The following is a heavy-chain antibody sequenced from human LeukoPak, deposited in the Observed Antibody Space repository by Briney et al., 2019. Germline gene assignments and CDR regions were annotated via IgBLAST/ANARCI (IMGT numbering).Heavy chain of an antibody. J-gene: IGHJ4*02. Sequence: PGGSLRLFCAASGFTFSSYAMSWVRQAPGKGLECVSGINWNGGSIVYADSVKGRFTISRDNAKNSLYLQMNSLRAEYTALYYCARTAVAGPSYYFDYWAQGTLVTVSS. V-gene: IGHV3-20*04. CDR1: GFTFSSYA. CDR2: INWNGGSI. D-gene: IGHD6-19*01. CDR3: ARTAVAGPSYYFDY.